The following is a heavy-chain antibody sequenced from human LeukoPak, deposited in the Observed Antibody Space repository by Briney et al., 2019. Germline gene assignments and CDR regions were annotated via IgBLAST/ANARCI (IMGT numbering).Heavy chain of an antibody. Sequence: PGGSLRLSCAASGFTFSSYEMNWVRQAPGKGLEWVSYISSSGSTIYYADSVKGRFTISRDNAKNSLYLQMNSLRAEDTAVYYRATVTGYYNFDYWGQGTLVTVSS. V-gene: IGHV3-48*03. CDR2: ISSSGSTI. D-gene: IGHD3-9*01. CDR1: GFTFSSYE. J-gene: IGHJ4*02. CDR3: ATVTGYYNFDY.